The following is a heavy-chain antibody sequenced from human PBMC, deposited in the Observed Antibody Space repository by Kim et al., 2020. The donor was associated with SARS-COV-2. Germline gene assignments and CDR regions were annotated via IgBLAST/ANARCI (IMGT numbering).Heavy chain of an antibody. CDR1: GFTFSSYW. Sequence: GGSLRLSCAASGFTFSSYWMHWVRQAPGKVLVWVSRINSDGSSTSYADSVKGRFTISRDNAKNTLYLQMNSLRAEDTAVYYCATVYFDWLFDYWGQGTLVTVSS. V-gene: IGHV3-74*01. CDR2: INSDGSST. D-gene: IGHD3-9*01. J-gene: IGHJ4*02. CDR3: ATVYFDWLFDY.